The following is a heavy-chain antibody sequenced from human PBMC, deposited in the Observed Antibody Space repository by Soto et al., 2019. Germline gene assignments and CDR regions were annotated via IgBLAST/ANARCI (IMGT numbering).Heavy chain of an antibody. V-gene: IGHV1-2*04. CDR3: ARDHCSGGSCGRFDP. J-gene: IGHJ5*02. CDR2: INPNSGGT. Sequence: ASVKVSCKASGYTFTGYYMHWVRQAPGQGLEWMGWINPNSGGTNYAQKFQGWVTMTRDTSISTAYMELSRLRSDDTAVYYCARDHCSGGSCGRFDPWGQGTLVTVSS. D-gene: IGHD2-15*01. CDR1: GYTFTGYY.